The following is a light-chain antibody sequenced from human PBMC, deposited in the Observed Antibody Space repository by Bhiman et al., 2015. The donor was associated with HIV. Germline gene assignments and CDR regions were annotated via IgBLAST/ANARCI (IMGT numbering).Light chain of an antibody. V-gene: IGLV2-14*03. Sequence: QSALTQPASVSGSPGQSITISCTAASGDLGPVSWYQQHPATAPKLLIYDVNKRPSGVSSRFSGSKSGNTASLTISGLQAEDEADYYCNSYSSGSTLYVFGGGTKVTVL. CDR3: NSYSSGSTLYV. J-gene: IGLJ1*01. CDR2: DVN. CDR1: SGDLGP.